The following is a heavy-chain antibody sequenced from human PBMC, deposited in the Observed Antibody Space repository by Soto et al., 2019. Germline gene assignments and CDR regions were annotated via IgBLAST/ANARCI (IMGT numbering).Heavy chain of an antibody. CDR2: INAGNGNT. Sequence: GASVTGACKASGYTFTSYAMHWVRQAPGQRLEWMGWINAGNGNTKYSQKFQGRVTITRDTSASTAYMELSSLRSEDTDEYYCARQFAARSNCFDPPGQGTPVTGSS. V-gene: IGHV1-3*01. J-gene: IGHJ5*02. CDR1: GYTFTSYA. D-gene: IGHD6-6*01. CDR3: ARQFAARSNCFDP.